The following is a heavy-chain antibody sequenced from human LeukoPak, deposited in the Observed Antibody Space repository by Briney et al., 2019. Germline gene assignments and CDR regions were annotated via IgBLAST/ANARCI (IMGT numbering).Heavy chain of an antibody. CDR3: ARTYSSSDEFDY. V-gene: IGHV1-46*01. J-gene: IGHJ4*02. CDR1: GYTFTSYY. Sequence: ASVKVSCKASGYTFTSYYIHWVRQAPGQGLEWMGIINPSGGSTTYAQKFQGRVAMTRDTSTSRVYMEVSSLRSEDTAVYYCARTYSSSDEFDYWGQGTLVTVPS. D-gene: IGHD6-13*01. CDR2: INPSGGST.